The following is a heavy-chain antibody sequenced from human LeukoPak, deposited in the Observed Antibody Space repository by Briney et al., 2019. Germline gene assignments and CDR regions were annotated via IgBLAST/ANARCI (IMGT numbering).Heavy chain of an antibody. CDR2: IKQDGSEK. CDR1: GFTFSSYW. V-gene: IGHV3-7*01. D-gene: IGHD1-26*01. Sequence: PGGSLRLSCVVSGFTFSSYWMSWVRQAPGKGLEWVANIKQDGSEKYYVDSVKGRFTMSRDNAKNSLYLQMNSLRAEDTAVYYCARVQWELRGVGSYFEYWGHGALVTVSS. J-gene: IGHJ4*01. CDR3: ARVQWELRGVGSYFEY.